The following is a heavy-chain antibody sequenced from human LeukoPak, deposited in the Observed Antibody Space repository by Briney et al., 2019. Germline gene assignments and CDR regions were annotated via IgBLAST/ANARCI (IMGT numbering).Heavy chain of an antibody. D-gene: IGHD2-2*03. J-gene: IGHJ6*03. CDR2: IIPIFGTA. V-gene: IGHV1-69*13. CDR3: ARMDIVVVPAAPIYYMDV. Sequence: SVKVSCKASGGTFSSYAISWVRQAPGQGLEWMGGIIPIFGTANYAQKFQGRVTITADESTSTAYMELSSLRSEDTAVYYCARMDIVVVPAAPIYYMDVWGKGTTVTVSS. CDR1: GGTFSSYA.